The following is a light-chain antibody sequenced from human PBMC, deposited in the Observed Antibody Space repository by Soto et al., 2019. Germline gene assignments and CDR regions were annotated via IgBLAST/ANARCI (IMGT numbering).Light chain of an antibody. V-gene: IGKV3-15*01. J-gene: IGKJ3*01. CDR3: QQLTSYPRT. CDR2: RAS. Sequence: MTQSPSTLSLSPGDRATLSCRASQSINSNLAWYQQKPGQAPRLFMFRASSRATGIPARFSGSGSGTDFTLTISSLQPEDFATYYCQQLTSYPRTFGPGTKVDIK. CDR1: QSINSN.